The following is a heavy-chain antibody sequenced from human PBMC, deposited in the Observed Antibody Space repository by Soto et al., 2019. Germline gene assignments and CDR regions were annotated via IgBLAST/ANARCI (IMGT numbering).Heavy chain of an antibody. J-gene: IGHJ4*02. Sequence: QVQLVESGGGVVQPGRSLRLSCAASGFTFSTYAMHWVRQAPGKGLEWVAVISYDGSNKYYADSVKGRFTISRDNSKNTLYLQMNSLGAEDTAVYYCARDKRDLRFLEWSYYFGYWGQGTLVTVSS. CDR1: GFTFSTYA. V-gene: IGHV3-30-3*01. CDR2: ISYDGSNK. CDR3: ARDKRDLRFLEWSYYFGY. D-gene: IGHD3-3*01.